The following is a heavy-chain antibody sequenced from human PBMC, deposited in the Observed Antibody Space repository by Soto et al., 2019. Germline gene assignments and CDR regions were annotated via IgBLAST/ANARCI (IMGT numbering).Heavy chain of an antibody. CDR2: IIPIFGTA. CDR1: GGTFSSYA. CDR3: ASSGVYYDFWCGYGKHHNWFDS. J-gene: IGHJ5*01. Sequence: GASVKVSCKASGGTFSSYAISWVRQAPGQGLEWMGGIIPIFGTANYAQKFQGRVTITADESTSTAYMELSSLRSEDTAVYYCASSGVYYDFWCGYGKHHNWFDSWGQGTLVTVSS. V-gene: IGHV1-69*13. D-gene: IGHD3-3*01.